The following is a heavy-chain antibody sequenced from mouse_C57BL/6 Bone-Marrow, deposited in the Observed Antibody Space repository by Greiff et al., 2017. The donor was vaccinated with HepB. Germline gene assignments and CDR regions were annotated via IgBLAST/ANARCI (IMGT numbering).Heavy chain of an antibody. Sequence: EVKLMESGGDLVKPGGSLKLSCAASGFTFSSYGMSWVRQTPDKRLEWVATISSGGSYTYYPDSVKGRFTISKDNAKNTLYLQMSSLKSEDTAMYYCARLGYVLWAMDYWGQGTSVTVSS. D-gene: IGHD1-1*02. CDR3: ARLGYVLWAMDY. CDR1: GFTFSSYG. CDR2: ISSGGSYT. V-gene: IGHV5-6*01. J-gene: IGHJ4*01.